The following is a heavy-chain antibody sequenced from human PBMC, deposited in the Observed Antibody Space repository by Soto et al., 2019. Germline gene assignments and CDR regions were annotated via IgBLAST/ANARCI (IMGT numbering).Heavy chain of an antibody. D-gene: IGHD3-22*01. Sequence: EVQLVESGGGLVQPGGSLRLSCVASGFTFSNYWMSWVRQAPGKGLEWVANIKQDGSEKNYVDSVKGRFTISRDNAKNXLYLQVSSLRAEDTAVYYCARYPRYNYDSSGSLDIWGQGTMVTVSS. V-gene: IGHV3-7*01. J-gene: IGHJ3*02. CDR3: ARYPRYNYDSSGSLDI. CDR2: IKQDGSEK. CDR1: GFTFSNYW.